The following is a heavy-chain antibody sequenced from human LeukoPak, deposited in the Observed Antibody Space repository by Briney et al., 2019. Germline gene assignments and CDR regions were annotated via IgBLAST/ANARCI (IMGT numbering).Heavy chain of an antibody. J-gene: IGHJ3*02. CDR3: ARESGTLYAFDI. D-gene: IGHD1-26*01. CDR2: IYDSGST. Sequence: SETLSLTCTVSGVFISSYYWSWIRQPPGKGLEWIGYIYDSGSTNYSPSLKSRVTMSVDTSKNQFSLKLSSVTAADTAVYYCARESGTLYAFDIWGQGTMVTVSS. CDR1: GVFISSYY. V-gene: IGHV4-59*01.